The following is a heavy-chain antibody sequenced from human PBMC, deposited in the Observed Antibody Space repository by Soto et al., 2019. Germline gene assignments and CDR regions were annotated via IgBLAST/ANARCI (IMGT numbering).Heavy chain of an antibody. J-gene: IGHJ6*04. CDR2: ISYDGSKK. CDR3: AKSRGVDNYYYGMHV. Sequence: GGSLRLSCVVSGLSFGSYGMHWVRQAPGKGLEWVALISYDGSKKYYMDSVKGRFTISRDNSLGTLFLQMISLRPEDTAVYYCAKSRGVDNYYYGMHVWGEGTTVTVYS. CDR1: GLSFGSYG. D-gene: IGHD3-16*01. V-gene: IGHV3-30*18.